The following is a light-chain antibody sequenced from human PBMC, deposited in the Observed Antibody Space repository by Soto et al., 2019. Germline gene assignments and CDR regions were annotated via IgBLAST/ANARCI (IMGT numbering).Light chain of an antibody. J-gene: IGKJ1*01. CDR1: QSVSSK. CDR3: QQYYSWLWT. CDR2: GAS. Sequence: EIVMTHSPATLSVSPWEGATLSCRASQSVSSKLAWYQQKPGQAPRLLIYGASTRATGIPARFSGSGSGTEFTLIISSLQSEDSAVYYCQQYYSWLWTFGQGTKVDIK. V-gene: IGKV3-15*01.